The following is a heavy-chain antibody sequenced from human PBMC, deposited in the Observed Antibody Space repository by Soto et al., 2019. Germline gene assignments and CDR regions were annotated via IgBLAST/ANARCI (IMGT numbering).Heavy chain of an antibody. V-gene: IGHV1-69*06. CDR2: IIPIFGTA. CDR3: ARDGAAAGTHYGMDV. J-gene: IGHJ6*02. Sequence: SVKVSCKASGGTFSSYAISWVRQAPGQGLEWMGGIIPIFGTANYAQKFQGRVTITADKSTSTAYMELSSLRSEDTAVYYCARDGAAAGTHYGMDVWGQGTTVTVSS. D-gene: IGHD6-13*01. CDR1: GGTFSSYA.